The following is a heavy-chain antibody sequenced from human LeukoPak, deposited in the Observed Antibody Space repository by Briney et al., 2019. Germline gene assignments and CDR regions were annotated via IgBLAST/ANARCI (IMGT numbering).Heavy chain of an antibody. CDR1: GGSFSGYY. Sequence: SETLSLTCAVYGGSFSGYYWSWIRQPPGKGLEWIGEINHSGSTNYNPSLKSRVTISVDTSKNQFSLKLSSVTAADTAVYYCARHRRTGFHYYGSGSYRTWGQGTLVTVSS. CDR3: ARHRRTGFHYYGSGSYRT. CDR2: INHSGST. J-gene: IGHJ4*02. D-gene: IGHD3-10*01. V-gene: IGHV4-34*01.